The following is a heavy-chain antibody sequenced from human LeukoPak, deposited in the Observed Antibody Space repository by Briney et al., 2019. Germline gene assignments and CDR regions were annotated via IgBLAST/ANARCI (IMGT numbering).Heavy chain of an antibody. V-gene: IGHV4-61*02. CDR2: IYTSGST. J-gene: IGHJ6*03. CDR3: ARVKISGSYPLTYMDV. D-gene: IGHD1-26*01. CDR1: GGSISSGSYY. Sequence: PSETLSLTCTVSGGSISSGSYYWSWIRQPAGKGLEWIGRIYTSGSTDYNPSLKSRVTISVDTSKNQLSLKLSSVTAADTAVYYCARVKISGSYPLTYMDVWGKGTTVTVSS.